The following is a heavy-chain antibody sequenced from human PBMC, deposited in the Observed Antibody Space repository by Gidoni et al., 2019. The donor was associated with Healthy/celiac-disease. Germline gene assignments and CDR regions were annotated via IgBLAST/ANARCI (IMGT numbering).Heavy chain of an antibody. J-gene: IGHJ3*02. V-gene: IGHV3-33*01. D-gene: IGHD3-22*01. CDR1: GFTFSSYG. CDR3: ARDTYYDSSGSDAFDI. Sequence: QVQLVESGGGVVQPGRSLRLSCAASGFTFSSYGMHWVRQAPGKGLEWVAVIWYDGSNKYYADSVKGRFTISRDNSKNTLYLQMNSLRAEDTAVYYCARDTYYDSSGSDAFDIWGQGTMVTVFS. CDR2: IWYDGSNK.